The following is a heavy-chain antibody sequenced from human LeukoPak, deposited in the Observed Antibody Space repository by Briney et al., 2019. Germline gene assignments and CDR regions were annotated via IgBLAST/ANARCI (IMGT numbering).Heavy chain of an antibody. CDR1: GFIVSSNS. V-gene: IGHV3-21*01. CDR3: ARGIAVAGTRDFQH. J-gene: IGHJ1*01. Sequence: GGSLRLSCTVSGFIVSSNSMSWVRQAPGKGLEWVSSISSSSSYIYYADSVKGRFTISRDNAKNSLYLQMNSLRAEDTAVYYCARGIAVAGTRDFQHWGQGTLVTVSS. D-gene: IGHD6-19*01. CDR2: ISSSSSYI.